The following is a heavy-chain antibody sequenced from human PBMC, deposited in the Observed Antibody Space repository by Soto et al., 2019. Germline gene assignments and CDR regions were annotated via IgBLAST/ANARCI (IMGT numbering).Heavy chain of an antibody. CDR3: ASGIVGATSAFDI. CDR2: ISGSGGST. CDR1: GFTFSSDS. D-gene: IGHD1-26*01. Sequence: GVSLRLSFAASGFTFSSDSMSWVRQAPGKGLEWVSAISGSGGSTYYADSVKGRFTISRDNSKNTLYLQMNSLRAEDTAVYYCASGIVGATSAFDIWGQGTMVTVSS. J-gene: IGHJ3*02. V-gene: IGHV3-23*01.